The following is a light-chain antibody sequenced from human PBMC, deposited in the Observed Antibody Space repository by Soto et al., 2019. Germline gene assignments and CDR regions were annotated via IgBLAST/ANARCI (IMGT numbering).Light chain of an antibody. CDR2: GAS. J-gene: IGKJ4*01. V-gene: IGKV3-15*01. Sequence: EIEMTQSPATLSVPTGERATLSCRASRNVGSKLAWYMQKPGQSPRLLISGASTRAADFPARFSGSGSGTDFTLTISSLEPEDFAVYYCQQDGKSPLTFGGGTKVDIK. CDR1: RNVGSK. CDR3: QQDGKSPLT.